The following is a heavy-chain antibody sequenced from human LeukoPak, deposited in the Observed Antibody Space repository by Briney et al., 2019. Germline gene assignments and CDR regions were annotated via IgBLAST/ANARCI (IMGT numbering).Heavy chain of an antibody. CDR2: IWYDGSNK. CDR3: ARPPMVRGVIITGDDVFDI. J-gene: IGHJ3*02. Sequence: TGGSLRLSWAASGFTFSGYGTRWVRQAPGKGLEWVAVIWYDGSNKCYADSVKGRFTISRDNSKNTLYLQMNSLKAEDTAVYYCARPPMVRGVIITGDDVFDIWGQGTMVTVS. V-gene: IGHV3-33*01. D-gene: IGHD3-10*01. CDR1: GFTFSGYG.